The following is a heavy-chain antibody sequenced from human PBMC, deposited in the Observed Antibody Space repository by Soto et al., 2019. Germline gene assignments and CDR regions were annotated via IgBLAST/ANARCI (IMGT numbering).Heavy chain of an antibody. Sequence: QVQLVESGGGVVQPGRSLRLSCAASGFTFSNHGMHWVRQAPGKGLEWVAFISYDGNIEYYADSVRGRLTVSRDNSKNTVYLQMDSLRAEDTAMYYCAKDHLETTVTTPSYWGQGTLVTVSS. V-gene: IGHV3-30*18. CDR1: GFTFSNHG. J-gene: IGHJ4*02. CDR3: AKDHLETTVTTPSY. D-gene: IGHD4-17*01. CDR2: ISYDGNIE.